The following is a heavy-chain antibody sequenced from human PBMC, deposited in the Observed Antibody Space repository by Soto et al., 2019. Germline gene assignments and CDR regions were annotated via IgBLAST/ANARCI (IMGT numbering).Heavy chain of an antibody. V-gene: IGHV1-69*13. CDR2: IIPIFGTA. Sequence: SVKVSCKASLGTFTSYAISWLRQAPGQGLEWMGEIIPIFGTANYAQKFQGRVTITADESTSTAYIELSSLRSEDTAVYYCATDWCSRSGYHRYWFAPWGQGTLVTVSS. CDR3: ATDWCSRSGYHRYWFAP. CDR1: LGTFTSYA. J-gene: IGHJ5*02. D-gene: IGHD3-22*01.